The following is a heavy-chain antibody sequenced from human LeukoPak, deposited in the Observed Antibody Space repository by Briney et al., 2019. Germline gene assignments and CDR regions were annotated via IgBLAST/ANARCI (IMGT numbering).Heavy chain of an antibody. V-gene: IGHV1-8*03. J-gene: IGHJ4*02. CDR2: MNPNSGNT. Sequence: ASVKVSCKASGYTFTSYDINWVRQATGQGLEWMGWMNPNSGNTGYAQKFQGRVTITRNTSISTAYMELSSLRSEDTAVYYCARGTPLLTYYYDSSGYFSPYYFDYWGQGTLVTVSS. CDR3: ARGTPLLTYYYDSSGYFSPYYFDY. D-gene: IGHD3-22*01. CDR1: GYTFTSYD.